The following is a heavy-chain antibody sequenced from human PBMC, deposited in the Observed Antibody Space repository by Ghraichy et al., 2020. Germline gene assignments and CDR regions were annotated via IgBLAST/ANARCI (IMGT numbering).Heavy chain of an antibody. CDR1: GGSFSGYY. Sequence: SQTLSLTCAVYGGSFSGYYWSWIRQPPGKGLEWIGEINHSGSTNYNPSLKSRVTISVDTSKNQFSLKLSSVTAADTAVYYCAGHLRYFDYWGQGTLVTVSS. CDR3: AGHLRYFDY. D-gene: IGHD3-16*01. J-gene: IGHJ4*02. CDR2: INHSGST. V-gene: IGHV4-34*01.